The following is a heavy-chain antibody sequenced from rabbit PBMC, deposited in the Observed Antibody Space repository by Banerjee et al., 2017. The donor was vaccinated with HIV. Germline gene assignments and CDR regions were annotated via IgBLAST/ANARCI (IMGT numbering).Heavy chain of an antibody. Sequence: QEQRKESGGGLVQPGGSLKLSCKASGFDFSNYYWIRWVRQAPGKGLEWIASIYGGSSGDTHYASWAKGRFTISKTSSTTVTLQMTSLTAADTATYFCARDTTYDYGTYGGLWGPGTLVTVS. D-gene: IGHD6-1*01. CDR2: IYGGSSGDT. V-gene: IGHV1S45*01. CDR3: ARDTTYDYGTYGGL. J-gene: IGHJ4*01. CDR1: GFDFSNYYW.